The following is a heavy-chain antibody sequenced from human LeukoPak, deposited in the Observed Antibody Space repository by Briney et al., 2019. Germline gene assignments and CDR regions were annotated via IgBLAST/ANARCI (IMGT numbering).Heavy chain of an antibody. J-gene: IGHJ6*03. CDR1: GFTFTSFC. CDR2: ISSISSYI. Sequence: GGSLRLSCAASGFTFTSFCMNWVRHAPGKGLEWVSSISSISSYIYYADSVKGRFTISRDNVKNSLYLQMNSLRAEDTAVYYCARGLIGYCSGGSCYRRSYYYYMDVWGKGTMVTVSS. D-gene: IGHD2-15*01. CDR3: ARGLIGYCSGGSCYRRSYYYYMDV. V-gene: IGHV3-21*01.